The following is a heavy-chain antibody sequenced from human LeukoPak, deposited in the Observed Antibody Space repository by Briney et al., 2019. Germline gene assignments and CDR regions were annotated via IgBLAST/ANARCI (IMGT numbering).Heavy chain of an antibody. CDR1: GFTFSSYW. J-gene: IGHJ4*02. D-gene: IGHD5-18*01. CDR2: INSDGSST. Sequence: GGSLRLSCAAYGFTFSSYWMHWVRQAPGKVLVWVSRINSDGSSTSYADSVKGRFTISRDNAKNTLYLQMNSLRAEDTAVYYCARDSSYGIDYWGQGTLVTVSS. CDR3: ARDSSYGIDY. V-gene: IGHV3-74*01.